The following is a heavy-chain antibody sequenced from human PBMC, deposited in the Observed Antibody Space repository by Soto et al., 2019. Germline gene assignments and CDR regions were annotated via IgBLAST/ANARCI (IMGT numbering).Heavy chain of an antibody. D-gene: IGHD6-6*01. V-gene: IGHV3-23*01. Sequence: GGSLRLSCAASGFTFSSYAMSWVRQAPGKGLEWVSAISGSGGSTYYAGSVKGRFTISRDNSKNTLYLQMNSLRAEDTAVYYCAKEWIRTTSIAARPFDYWGQGTLVTVSS. CDR1: GFTFSSYA. CDR2: ISGSGGST. CDR3: AKEWIRTTSIAARPFDY. J-gene: IGHJ4*02.